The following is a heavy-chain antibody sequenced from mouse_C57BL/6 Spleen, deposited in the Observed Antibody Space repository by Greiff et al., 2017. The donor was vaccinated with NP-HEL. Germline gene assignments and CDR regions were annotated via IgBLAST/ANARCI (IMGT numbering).Heavy chain of an antibody. CDR1: GYTFTDYE. Sequence: VQLQQSGAELVRPGASVTLSCKASGYTFTDYEMHWVKQTPVHGLEWIGAIDPETGGTAYNQKFKGKAILTADKSSSTAYMELRSLTSEDSAVYYCTRGIYDGYYRYAMDYWGQGTSVTVSS. V-gene: IGHV1-15*01. CDR2: IDPETGGT. J-gene: IGHJ4*01. D-gene: IGHD2-3*01. CDR3: TRGIYDGYYRYAMDY.